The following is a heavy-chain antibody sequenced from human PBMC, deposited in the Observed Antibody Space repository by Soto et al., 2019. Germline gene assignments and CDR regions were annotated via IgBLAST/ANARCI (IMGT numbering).Heavy chain of an antibody. CDR3: AREVGYGDFSAALLD. CDR2: IITLFGTA. Sequence: VQLMQSGAEVKQPGSSVKVSCKASGDTFSSHSINWVRQAPGQGLEWMGGIITLFGTANYAQNFQGRVTILADQSTSTAYMELNSLRSDDTAVYYCAREVGYGDFSAALLDWGQGTLVTVSS. D-gene: IGHD4-17*01. V-gene: IGHV1-69*01. CDR1: GDTFSSHS. J-gene: IGHJ4*02.